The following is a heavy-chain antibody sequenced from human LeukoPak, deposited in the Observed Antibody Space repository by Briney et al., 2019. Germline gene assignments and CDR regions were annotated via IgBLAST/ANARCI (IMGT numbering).Heavy chain of an antibody. CDR2: INPNSGGT. CDR3: ARRSSDGSSFDY. Sequence: ASVKVSCKASGYTFTGYYMHWVRQAPGQGLEWMGWINPNSGGTNYAQKFQGRVTMTRDTSISTAYMELSRLRSDDTAVYYCARRSSDGSSFDYWGQGTLVTVSS. CDR1: GYTFTGYY. V-gene: IGHV1-2*02. D-gene: IGHD2-15*01. J-gene: IGHJ4*02.